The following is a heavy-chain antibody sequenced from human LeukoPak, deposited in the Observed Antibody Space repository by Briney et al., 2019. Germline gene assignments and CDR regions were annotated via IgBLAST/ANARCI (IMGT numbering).Heavy chain of an antibody. CDR3: AKNRKGIQLWSTHYYMDV. V-gene: IGHV3-30*18. J-gene: IGHJ6*03. D-gene: IGHD5-18*01. Sequence: GRSLRLSCAASGFTFSSYGMHWVRQAPGKGLEWVAVISYDGSNKYYADSVKGRFTISRDNSKNTLYLQTNSLRAEDTAVYYCAKNRKGIQLWSTHYYMDVWGKGTTVTISS. CDR2: ISYDGSNK. CDR1: GFTFSSYG.